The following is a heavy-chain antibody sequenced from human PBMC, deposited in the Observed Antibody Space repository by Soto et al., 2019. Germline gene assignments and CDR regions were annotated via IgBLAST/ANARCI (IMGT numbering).Heavy chain of an antibody. V-gene: IGHV5-51*01. Sequence: GESLKISCKGSGYSFTSYWIGWVRQMPGKGLEWMGIIYPGDSDTRYSPSFQGQVTISADKSISTAYLQWSSLKASDAAMYYCASGDFWSGYYNRPIDAFDIWGQGTMVTVSS. CDR3: ASGDFWSGYYNRPIDAFDI. CDR1: GYSFTSYW. J-gene: IGHJ3*02. CDR2: IYPGDSDT. D-gene: IGHD3-3*01.